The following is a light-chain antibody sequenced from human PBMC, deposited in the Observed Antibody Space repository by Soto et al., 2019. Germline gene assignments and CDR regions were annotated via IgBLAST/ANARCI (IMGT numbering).Light chain of an antibody. V-gene: IGKV3-20*01. CDR1: QSVTSSY. CDR3: QQYGGSPPLT. CDR2: GAS. Sequence: EIVLTQSPGTLSLSPGERATLSCRASQSVTSSYLAWYQQKPGQAPRLLIYGASSRATGIPDRFSGSGSGTDFTLIITRLEPEDFAVYYCQQYGGSPPLTFGGGTKVDIK. J-gene: IGKJ4*01.